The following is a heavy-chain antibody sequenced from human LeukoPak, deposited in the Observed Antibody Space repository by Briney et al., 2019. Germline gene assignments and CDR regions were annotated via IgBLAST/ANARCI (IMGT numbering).Heavy chain of an antibody. V-gene: IGHV1-8*01. CDR2: MNPNSGNT. Sequence: ASVKVSCKASGYTFTSYDINWVRQATGQGLEWMGWMNPNSGNTGYAQKFQGGVTMTRNTSISTAYMELGSLRSEDTAVYYCARGPEYSSSSGGDYWGQGTLVTVSS. J-gene: IGHJ4*02. CDR1: GYTFTSYD. D-gene: IGHD6-6*01. CDR3: ARGPEYSSSSGGDY.